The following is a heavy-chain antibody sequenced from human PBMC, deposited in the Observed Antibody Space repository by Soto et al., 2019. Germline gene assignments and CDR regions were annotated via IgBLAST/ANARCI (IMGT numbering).Heavy chain of an antibody. Sequence: ASVKVSCKASGYSFTDYHIHWVRQDPGQGLEWPGRINPKSGGTSTAQKFQGWVTMTRDRSISTVYMELTRLRSDDTAVYFCARGHSTDCSNGVCSFFYNHDMDVWGQGTTVTVSS. D-gene: IGHD2-8*01. CDR1: GYSFTDYH. V-gene: IGHV1-2*04. CDR3: ARGHSTDCSNGVCSFFYNHDMDV. J-gene: IGHJ6*02. CDR2: INPKSGGT.